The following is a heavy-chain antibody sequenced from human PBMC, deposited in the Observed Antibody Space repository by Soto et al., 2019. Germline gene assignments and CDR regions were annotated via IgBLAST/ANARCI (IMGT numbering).Heavy chain of an antibody. CDR3: AKDEKRIAVAGPFDY. CDR1: GLTFSSYA. J-gene: IGHJ4*02. CDR2: ISGGGGST. D-gene: IGHD6-19*01. Sequence: GGSLRLSCAASGLTFSSYAMSWVRQAPGKGLEWVSAISGGGGSTYYADSVKGRFTISRDNSKNTLYLQMNSLRAEDTAVYYCAKDEKRIAVAGPFDYWGQGTLVTVSS. V-gene: IGHV3-23*01.